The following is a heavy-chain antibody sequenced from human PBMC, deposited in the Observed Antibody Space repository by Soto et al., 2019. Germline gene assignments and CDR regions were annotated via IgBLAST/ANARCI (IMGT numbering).Heavy chain of an antibody. V-gene: IGHV1-46*03. D-gene: IGHD2-2*01. CDR1: GYTFTSYY. Sequence: GASVKVSSKASGYTFTSYYMHWVRQAPGQGLEWMGIINPSGGSTSYAQKFQGRVTMTRDTSTSTVYMELSSLRSEDTAVYYCARDLVVVPGAKGTSSRRLDYWGQGTLVTVSS. J-gene: IGHJ4*02. CDR3: ARDLVVVPGAKGTSSRRLDY. CDR2: INPSGGST.